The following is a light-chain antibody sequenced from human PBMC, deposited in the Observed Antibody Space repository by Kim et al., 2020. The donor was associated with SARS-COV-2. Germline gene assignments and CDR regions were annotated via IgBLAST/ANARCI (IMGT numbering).Light chain of an antibody. J-gene: IGLJ3*02. V-gene: IGLV1-51*01. CDR1: SSNIGNNY. CDR2: DNY. Sequence: QSVLTQPPSVSAAPGQTVSISCFGSSSNIGNNYVSWYQQFPGTAPRLIIFDNYKKTSEIPDRISASKSGVSATLDITGLQTGDEADYFCGTWDNSLPNWVFGGGTQLTVL. CDR3: GTWDNSLPNWV.